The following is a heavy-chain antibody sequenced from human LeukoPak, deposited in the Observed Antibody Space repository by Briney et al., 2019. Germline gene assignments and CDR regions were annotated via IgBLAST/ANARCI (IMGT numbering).Heavy chain of an antibody. CDR2: IYSGGDT. V-gene: IGHV3-53*01. J-gene: IGHJ4*02. CDR1: GFSVSSNF. CDR3: AKDVCTSPRCLLYFDS. Sequence: PGGSLRLSCAASGFSVSSNFMSWVRQAPGKGLECVSVIYSGGDTYYADSVRGRFTIFRDNSKNVLYLQMDRLRAEDTAVYSCAKDVCTSPRCLLYFDSWGQGTLVTVSS. D-gene: IGHD2-8*01.